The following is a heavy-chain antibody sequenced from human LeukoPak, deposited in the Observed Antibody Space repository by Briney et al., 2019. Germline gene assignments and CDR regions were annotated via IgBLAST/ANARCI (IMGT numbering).Heavy chain of an antibody. D-gene: IGHD5-18*01. Sequence: GGSLRLSCAASGFTFSSYAMSWVRQALGKGLEWVSAISGSGGSTYYADSVKGRFTISRDNSKNTLYLQMNSLRAEDTAVYYCAKDSGYSYGYTSAFDIWGQGTMVTVSS. J-gene: IGHJ3*02. CDR1: GFTFSSYA. CDR3: AKDSGYSYGYTSAFDI. CDR2: ISGSGGST. V-gene: IGHV3-23*01.